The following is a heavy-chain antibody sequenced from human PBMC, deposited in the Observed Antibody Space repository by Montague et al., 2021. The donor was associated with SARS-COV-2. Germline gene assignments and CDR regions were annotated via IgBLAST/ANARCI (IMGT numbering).Heavy chain of an antibody. J-gene: IGHJ6*02. Sequence: SETLSLTCTVSGGSINSFYWGWVRQPPGKGLEWIGYISHLGSTNYNRSLRSRVTISLDTSKNQFSLTLNSVTAADTAVYYCARPSMVSRNYYYYGIDVWGQGTTVTVSS. D-gene: IGHD2-21*01. CDR3: ARPSMVSRNYYYYGIDV. V-gene: IGHV4-59*01. CDR2: ISHLGST. CDR1: GGSINSFY.